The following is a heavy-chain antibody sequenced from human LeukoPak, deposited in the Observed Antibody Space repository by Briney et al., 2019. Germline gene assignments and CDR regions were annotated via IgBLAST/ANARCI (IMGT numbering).Heavy chain of an antibody. CDR1: GYTFTRYG. Sequence: ASVKVSCKASGYTFTRYGITWVRQAPGQGLEWMGWINTNTGNPKSAQGFTERFVFSLDASVSTAYLQISSLKAADTAVYYCARSYGAFEGATYYYYGMDVWGQGTTVTVSS. CDR3: ARSYGAFEGATYYYYGMDV. CDR2: INTNTGNP. D-gene: IGHD3-10*01. V-gene: IGHV7-4-1*02. J-gene: IGHJ6*02.